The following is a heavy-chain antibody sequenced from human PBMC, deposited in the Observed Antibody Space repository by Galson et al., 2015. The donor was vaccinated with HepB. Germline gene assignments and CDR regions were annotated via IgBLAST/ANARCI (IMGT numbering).Heavy chain of an antibody. V-gene: IGHV1-18*01. Sequence: SVKVSCKASGYTFTSYGIRWVRQAPGQGLEWMGWISAYNGNTNYAQKLQGRVTMTTDTSTSTAYMELRSLRSDDTAVYYCARGVAAGRVIDAFDIWGQGTMVTVSS. J-gene: IGHJ3*02. D-gene: IGHD6-13*01. CDR1: GYTFTSYG. CDR3: ARGVAAGRVIDAFDI. CDR2: ISAYNGNT.